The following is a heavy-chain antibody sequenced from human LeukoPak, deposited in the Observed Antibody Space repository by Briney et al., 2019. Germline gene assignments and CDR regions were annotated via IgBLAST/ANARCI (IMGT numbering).Heavy chain of an antibody. CDR2: INPSGGST. J-gene: IGHJ3*02. D-gene: IGHD5-24*01. V-gene: IGHV1-46*01. Sequence: ASVKVSCEASGYTFTSYYMHWVRQAPGQGLEWMGIINPSGGSTSYAQKFQGRVTMTRDTSTSTVYMELSSLRSEDTAVYYCARESRSHAFDIWGQGTMVTVSS. CDR3: ARESRSHAFDI. CDR1: GYTFTSYY.